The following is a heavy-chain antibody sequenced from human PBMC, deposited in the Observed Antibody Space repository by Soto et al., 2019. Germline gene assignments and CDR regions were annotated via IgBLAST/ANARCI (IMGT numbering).Heavy chain of an antibody. J-gene: IGHJ3*01. CDR3: ARGGGNGDALDV. Sequence: QVQLQESGPRLVKPSDTLSLTCAVSGYSISSSNWWGWIRQPPGKGLEWIGYIHYSGTTYDNPSLNSRGTMSVDTSKHKFTLKLSSVTAVYTALYYCARGGGNGDALDVWGQGTLVTVSS. CDR2: IHYSGTT. V-gene: IGHV4-28*03. CDR1: GYSISSSNW. D-gene: IGHD2-15*01.